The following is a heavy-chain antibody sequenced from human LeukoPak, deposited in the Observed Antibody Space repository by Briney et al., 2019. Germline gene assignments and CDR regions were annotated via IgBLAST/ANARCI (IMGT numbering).Heavy chain of an antibody. Sequence: GASVKVSCRVSGYSLTELSMSWMRQAPGQGLEWMGWISAYNGNTNYAQKLQGRVTMTTDTSTSTAYMELKSLRSDDTAVYYCAKGTGTGDYWGQRTLVTVSS. CDR1: GYSLTELS. CDR3: AKGTGTGDY. J-gene: IGHJ4*02. CDR2: ISAYNGNT. D-gene: IGHD1-1*01. V-gene: IGHV1-18*01.